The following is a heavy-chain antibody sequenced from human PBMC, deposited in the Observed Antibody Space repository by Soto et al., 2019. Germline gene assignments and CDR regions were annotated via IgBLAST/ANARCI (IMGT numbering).Heavy chain of an antibody. Sequence: PGGSLRLSCAASGFTFSSYAMHWVRQAPGKGLEWVAVISYDGSNKYYADSVKGRFTISRDNSKNTLYLQMNSLRAEDTAVYYCARDKNGAARPVALFDYWGQGTLVTVSS. CDR3: ARDKNGAARPVALFDY. CDR2: ISYDGSNK. V-gene: IGHV3-30-3*01. CDR1: GFTFSSYA. D-gene: IGHD6-6*01. J-gene: IGHJ4*02.